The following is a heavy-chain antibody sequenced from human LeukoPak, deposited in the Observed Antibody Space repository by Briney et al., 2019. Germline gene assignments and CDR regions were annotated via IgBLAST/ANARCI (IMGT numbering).Heavy chain of an antibody. CDR1: GDSFSSYY. Sequence: PSETLSLTCTVSGDSFSSYYWSWIRQPPGKGLEWIGYIYYSGSTNYNPSLKSRVTMSVDTSKNQFSLKLSSVTAADTAVYYCARGEDCSSTSCYQADHYYYMDVWGKGTTVTVSS. V-gene: IGHV4-59*12. J-gene: IGHJ6*03. CDR3: ARGEDCSSTSCYQADHYYYMDV. D-gene: IGHD2-2*01. CDR2: IYYSGST.